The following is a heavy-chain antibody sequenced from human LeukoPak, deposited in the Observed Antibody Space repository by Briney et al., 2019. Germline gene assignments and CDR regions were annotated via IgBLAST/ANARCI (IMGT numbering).Heavy chain of an antibody. J-gene: IGHJ4*02. D-gene: IGHD4-23*01. Sequence: GGSLRLSCAASEFAFSTYNMNWVRQAPGKGLEWVSYISTGSSTTYYADSVKGRFTISRDNVENSLYLQMNSLRDEDTAVYYCARVAAGYSVNYFDYWGQGTLVAVSS. V-gene: IGHV3-48*02. CDR3: ARVAAGYSVNYFDY. CDR1: EFAFSTYN. CDR2: ISTGSSTT.